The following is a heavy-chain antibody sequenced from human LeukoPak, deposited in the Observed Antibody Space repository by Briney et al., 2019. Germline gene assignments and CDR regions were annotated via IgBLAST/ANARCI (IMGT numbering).Heavy chain of an antibody. Sequence: GASVKVSCKASGYTFTGYYMHWVRQAPGQGLEWMGWINPNSGGTNYAQKFQGRVTMTRDTPISTAYMELSRLRSDDTAVYYCARDYYDSSGYFAFDIWGQGTMVTVSS. V-gene: IGHV1-2*02. D-gene: IGHD3-22*01. CDR2: INPNSGGT. CDR3: ARDYYDSSGYFAFDI. J-gene: IGHJ3*02. CDR1: GYTFTGYY.